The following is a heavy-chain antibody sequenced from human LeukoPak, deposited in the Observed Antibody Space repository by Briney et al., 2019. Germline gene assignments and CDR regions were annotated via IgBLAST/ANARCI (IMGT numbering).Heavy chain of an antibody. Sequence: GGSLRLSCAASGFTFSNYGMSWVRQAPGKGLERVSGISGSGDSTDYADSVKGRFTISRDNSKNTLYVQMNSLRAEDTAVYYCAKSLVLRKSRGYWGQGTLVTVSS. V-gene: IGHV3-23*01. CDR2: ISGSGDST. CDR1: GFTFSNYG. D-gene: IGHD3-16*02. CDR3: AKSLVLRKSRGY. J-gene: IGHJ4*02.